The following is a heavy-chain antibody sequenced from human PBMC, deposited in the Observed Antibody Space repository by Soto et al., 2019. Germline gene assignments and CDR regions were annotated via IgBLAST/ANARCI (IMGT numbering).Heavy chain of an antibody. CDR2: IDPSDSYT. Sequence: GESLKISCKGSGYSFISYWIIWVRQMPGKGLEWMGRIDPSDSYTNYSPSFQGHVTISADKSISTAYLQWSSLKASDTAMYYCASSPRGYCSSTSCRELGNYYGMDVWGQGTTVTVSS. D-gene: IGHD2-2*01. V-gene: IGHV5-10-1*01. CDR1: GYSFISYW. CDR3: ASSPRGYCSSTSCRELGNYYGMDV. J-gene: IGHJ6*02.